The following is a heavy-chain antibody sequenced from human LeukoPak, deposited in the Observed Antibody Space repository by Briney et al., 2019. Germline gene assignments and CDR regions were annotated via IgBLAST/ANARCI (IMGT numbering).Heavy chain of an antibody. CDR1: GGSISSGGYY. CDR2: IYYSGST. J-gene: IGHJ5*02. V-gene: IGHV4-31*03. Sequence: PSETLSLTCTVSGGSISSGGYYWSWIRQHPGKGLEWIGYIYYSGSTYYNPSLKSRVTISVDTSKNQFSLKLSSVTAADTAVYYCARGVYCSGGSCSKTNWFDPWGQGTLVTVSS. D-gene: IGHD2-15*01. CDR3: ARGVYCSGGSCSKTNWFDP.